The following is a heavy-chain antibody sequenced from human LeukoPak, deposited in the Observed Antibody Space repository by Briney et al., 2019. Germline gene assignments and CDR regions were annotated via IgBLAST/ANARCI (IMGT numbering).Heavy chain of an antibody. CDR2: IYHTGST. CDR3: ARDKDDYVWGTYRW. J-gene: IGHJ4*02. D-gene: IGHD3-16*02. Sequence: SETLSLTCAVSGHSISSGYYWGWVRPAPGKGLEWIGSIYHTGSTDYNPSLKSRLTISVDMSKNQFSLNLRSVTAADTAVYYCARDKDDYVWGTYRWWGQGMLVTVSS. V-gene: IGHV4-38-2*01. CDR1: GHSISSGYY.